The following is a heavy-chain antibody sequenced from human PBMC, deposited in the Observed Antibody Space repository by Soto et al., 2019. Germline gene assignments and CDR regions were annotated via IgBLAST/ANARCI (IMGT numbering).Heavy chain of an antibody. CDR1: GFTFSSYS. CDR3: ARATYYYDSSGLI. D-gene: IGHD3-22*01. V-gene: IGHV3-33*01. Sequence: GGSLRLSCAASGFTFSSYSMHWVRQAPGKGLEWVAVIWYDGSNKYYADSVKGRFTISRDNSKNTLYLQMNSLRAEDTAVYYCARATYYYDSSGLIWGQGTMVTVSS. J-gene: IGHJ3*02. CDR2: IWYDGSNK.